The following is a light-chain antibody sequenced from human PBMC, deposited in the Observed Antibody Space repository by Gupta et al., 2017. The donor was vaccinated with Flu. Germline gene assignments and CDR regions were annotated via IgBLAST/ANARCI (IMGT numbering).Light chain of an antibody. J-gene: IGKJ1*01. V-gene: IGKV3-20*01. CDR3: QQSGSSLSWT. CDR2: GAS. CDR1: QSLSSTY. Sequence: TLSLSPGEGATLSCRASQSLSSTYLAWYQQKPGQAPRLLIYGASSRAAGITDRFSGSGSGTDFTLTISRLEPEDFAVYHCQQSGSSLSWTFGQGTKVEIK.